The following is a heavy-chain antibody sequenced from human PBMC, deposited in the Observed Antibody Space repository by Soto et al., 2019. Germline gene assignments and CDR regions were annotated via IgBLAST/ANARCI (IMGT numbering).Heavy chain of an antibody. D-gene: IGHD6-19*01. V-gene: IGHV3-30-3*01. CDR2: ISYDGSNK. Sequence: QVQLVESGGGVVQPGRSLRLSCAASGFTFSSYAMHWVRQAPGKGLEWVAVISYDGSNKYYADSVKGRFTISRDNSKNTLYLQMNSLRAEDTAVYYCARDMDNSGWSRYYYYGMDVWGQGTTVTVSS. CDR3: ARDMDNSGWSRYYYYGMDV. CDR1: GFTFSSYA. J-gene: IGHJ6*02.